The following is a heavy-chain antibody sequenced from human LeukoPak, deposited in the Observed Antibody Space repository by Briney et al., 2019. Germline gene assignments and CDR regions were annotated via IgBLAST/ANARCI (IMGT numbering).Heavy chain of an antibody. D-gene: IGHD5/OR15-5a*01. Sequence: PGGSLRLSCAASGFTFSSYGMHWVRQAPGKGLEWAAAIWYDGSNKYYADSVKGRFTISRDNSKNTLYLRMNSLRAEDTAVYYCARRVSDAFDIWGQGTMVTVSS. J-gene: IGHJ3*02. CDR2: IWYDGSNK. V-gene: IGHV3-33*01. CDR3: ARRVSDAFDI. CDR1: GFTFSSYG.